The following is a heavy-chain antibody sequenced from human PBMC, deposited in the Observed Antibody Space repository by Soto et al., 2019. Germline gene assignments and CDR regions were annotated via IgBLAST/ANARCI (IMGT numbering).Heavy chain of an antibody. Sequence: SETLSLTCTVSGGSISSGGYYWSWIRQHPGKGLEWIGYIYYSGSTYYNPSLKSRVTISVDTSKNQFSLRLSSVTAADTAVYYCARERLERDLYYFDYWGQGALVTVSS. V-gene: IGHV4-31*03. D-gene: IGHD1-1*01. J-gene: IGHJ4*02. CDR1: GGSISSGGYY. CDR3: ARERLERDLYYFDY. CDR2: IYYSGST.